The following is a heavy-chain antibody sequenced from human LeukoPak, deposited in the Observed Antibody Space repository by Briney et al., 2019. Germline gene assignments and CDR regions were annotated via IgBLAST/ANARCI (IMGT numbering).Heavy chain of an antibody. CDR1: GGSISSGSYY. D-gene: IGHD2-15*01. J-gene: IGHJ4*02. V-gene: IGHV4-61*02. CDR3: AREYCSGGSCYSGFFDY. CDR2: IYTSGST. Sequence: SESLSLTCIVSGGSISSGSYYWSWLRQPAGKGLEGIVRIYTSGSTNYNSSLKRRVTISVDTSKNQYSLKLSSMTAADTAVYYCAREYCSGGSCYSGFFDYWGQGTWSPAPQ.